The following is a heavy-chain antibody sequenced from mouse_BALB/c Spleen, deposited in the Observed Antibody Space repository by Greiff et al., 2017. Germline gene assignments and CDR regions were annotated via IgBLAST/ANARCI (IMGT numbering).Heavy chain of an antibody. V-gene: IGHV1S34*01. J-gene: IGHJ1*01. Sequence: LVKTGASVKISCKASGYSFTGYYMHWVKQSHGKSLEWIGYISCYNGATSYNQKFKGKATFTVDTSSSTAYMQFNSLTSEDSAVYYCAREATGTRYFDVWGAGTTVTVSS. CDR2: ISCYNGAT. CDR1: GYSFTGYY. D-gene: IGHD4-1*02. CDR3: AREATGTRYFDV.